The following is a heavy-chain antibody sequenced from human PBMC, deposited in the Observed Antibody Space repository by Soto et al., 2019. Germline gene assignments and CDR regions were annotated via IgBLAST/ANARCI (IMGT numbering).Heavy chain of an antibody. CDR3: ARGYSSSWPFDY. D-gene: IGHD6-13*01. CDR1: GGSISSGDYY. J-gene: IGHJ4*02. CDR2: IYYSGST. Sequence: SETLSLTCTVSGGSISSGDYYWSWIRQPPGKGLEWIGYIYYSGSTYYNPSLKSRVTISVDTSKNQFSLKLSSVTAADTAVYYCARGYSSSWPFDYWGQGTLVTVSS. V-gene: IGHV4-30-4*01.